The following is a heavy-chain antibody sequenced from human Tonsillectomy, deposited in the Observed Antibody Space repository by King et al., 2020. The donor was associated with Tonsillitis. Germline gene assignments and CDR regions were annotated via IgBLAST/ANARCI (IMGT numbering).Heavy chain of an antibody. D-gene: IGHD4-23*01. J-gene: IGHJ5*02. CDR3: AKGGNCDILAWFDP. Sequence: VQLVESGGGLQQPGGSLRLSCAASGFTFSSHGMSWVRQAPGKAPEWVSTISASGGTTYYADSMRGRFTILRDNSKNTLYLQMNSLRAEDTAFYYCAKGGNCDILAWFDPWGQGTLVTVYS. CDR1: GFTFSSHG. CDR2: ISASGGTT. V-gene: IGHV3-23*04.